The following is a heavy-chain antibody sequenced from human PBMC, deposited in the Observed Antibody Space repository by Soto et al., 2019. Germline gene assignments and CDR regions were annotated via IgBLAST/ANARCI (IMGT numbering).Heavy chain of an antibody. CDR2: ISIYNGKR. D-gene: IGHD3-22*01. J-gene: IGHJ4*02. V-gene: IGHV1-18*04. CDR1: GYSFTSYG. Sequence: QVQLVQSGAEVKKPGASVRVSCKASGYSFTSYGISWVRQAPGQGLEWMGWISIYNGKRNYAQKVQGRVTMTTDTSKNTAYMEMMSLRSDDTAVYYCARRTSYDEDSSGYYLFDYWGQGTLVTVSS. CDR3: ARRTSYDEDSSGYYLFDY.